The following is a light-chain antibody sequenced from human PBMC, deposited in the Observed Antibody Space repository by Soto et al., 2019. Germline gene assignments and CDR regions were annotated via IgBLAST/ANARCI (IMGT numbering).Light chain of an antibody. V-gene: IGKV1-5*01. Sequence: DIQMTQSPSTLSASVGDRVSITCRASQSINRWLAWYQQKPGKAPKLLIYDASSLQSGVTSRFSGSGSGPEFTLTITNLQPDDFATYYCQQYNTYAWAFGQGTKVEIK. CDR2: DAS. CDR1: QSINRW. CDR3: QQYNTYAWA. J-gene: IGKJ1*01.